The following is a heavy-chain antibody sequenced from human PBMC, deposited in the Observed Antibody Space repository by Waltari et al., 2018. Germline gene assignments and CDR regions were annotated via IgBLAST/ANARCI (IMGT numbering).Heavy chain of an antibody. V-gene: IGHV3-74*01. CDR2: INSAGSTT. CDR3: VAVTTPWYFDL. J-gene: IGHJ2*01. Sequence: EVQLVESGGGLVQPGGSLRLSCAASGFTFSSYWMHWVRQAPGKGLVWVSRINSAGSTTTYTDSVKGRFTISRDNAKNTLYLQMNSLRAEDTAVYARVAVTTPWYFDLWGRGTLVTVSS. D-gene: IGHD2-21*02. CDR1: GFTFSSYW.